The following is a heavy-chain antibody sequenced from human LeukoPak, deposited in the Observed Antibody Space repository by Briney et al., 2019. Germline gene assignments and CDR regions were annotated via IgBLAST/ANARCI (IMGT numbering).Heavy chain of an antibody. D-gene: IGHD2-2*01. J-gene: IGHJ5*02. CDR3: ARNIVVVPAAINWFDP. Sequence: PSETLSLTCTVSGYSISSGYYWGWIRQPPGKGLEWIGSIYHSGSTYYNPSLESRVTISVDTSKNQFSLKLNSVTAADTAVYYCARNIVVVPAAINWFDPWGQGTLVTVSS. CDR1: GYSISSGYY. CDR2: IYHSGST. V-gene: IGHV4-38-2*02.